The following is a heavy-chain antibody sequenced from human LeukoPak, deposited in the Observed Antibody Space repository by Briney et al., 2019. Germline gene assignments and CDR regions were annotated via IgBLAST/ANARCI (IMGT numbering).Heavy chain of an antibody. J-gene: IGHJ6*02. D-gene: IGHD6-6*01. CDR2: IWYDGSNK. CDR3: VRDAASVYSSSSSYYYYGMDV. V-gene: IGHV3-33*01. Sequence: GGSLRLSCAASGFTFSSYGMHWVRQAPGKGLEWVAVIWYDGSNKYYADSVKGRFTISRDNSRNTLYLQMNSLRAEDTAVYYCVRDAASVYSSSSSYYYYGMDVWGQGTTVTVSS. CDR1: GFTFSSYG.